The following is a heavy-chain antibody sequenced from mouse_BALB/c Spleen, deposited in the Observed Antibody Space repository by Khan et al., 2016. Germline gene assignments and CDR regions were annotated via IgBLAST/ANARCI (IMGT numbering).Heavy chain of an antibody. CDR1: GDSITSGY. CDR3: ARYDGSSYVRAMDY. D-gene: IGHD1-1*01. J-gene: IGHJ4*01. Sequence: EVQLQESGSSLVKPSQTLSLTCSVTGDSITSGYWNWIRKFPGNKLEYMGYISYSGSTYYNPSLKSRISITRDTSKNQYYLQLNSVTTEDTATYYCARYDGSSYVRAMDYWGQGTSVTVSS. CDR2: ISYSGST. V-gene: IGHV3-8*02.